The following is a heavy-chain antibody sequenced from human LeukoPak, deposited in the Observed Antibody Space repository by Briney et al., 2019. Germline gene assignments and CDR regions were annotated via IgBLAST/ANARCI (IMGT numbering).Heavy chain of an antibody. CDR3: ARAGGNSAAGGPGYFQH. CDR2: INAGNGNT. J-gene: IGHJ1*01. V-gene: IGHV1-3*01. Sequence: ASVKVSCKASGYTFSSYIMHWVRQAPGQRLEWMGWINAGNGNTKYSQKFQGRVTITRDTSASTAHMELSSLRSEDTAVYYCARAGGNSAAGGPGYFQHWGQGTLVTVSS. CDR1: GYTFSSYI. D-gene: IGHD4-23*01.